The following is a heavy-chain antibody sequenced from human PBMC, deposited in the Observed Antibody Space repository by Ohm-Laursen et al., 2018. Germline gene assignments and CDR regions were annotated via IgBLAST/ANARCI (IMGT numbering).Heavy chain of an antibody. CDR2: IHHTGYT. CDR1: GDSISAHY. Sequence: SDTLSLTCSVSGDSISAHYWSWIRQPPGKGLEWIGYIHHTGYTTYNPSLKSRVTISVDTSKKQFSLKLNSVTAADTALYYCARQPSNPDAFDIWGQGTMVTVSS. CDR3: ARQPSNPDAFDI. V-gene: IGHV4-59*08. J-gene: IGHJ3*02. D-gene: IGHD1-14*01.